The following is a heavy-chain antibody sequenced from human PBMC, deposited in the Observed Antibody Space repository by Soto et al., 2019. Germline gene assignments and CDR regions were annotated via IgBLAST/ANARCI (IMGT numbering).Heavy chain of an antibody. J-gene: IGHJ3*02. CDR2: MNPNSGNT. V-gene: IGHV1-8*01. CDR1: GYTVTSYD. D-gene: IGHD1-26*01. CDR3: ARPVGATEDAFDI. Sequence: ASVKVSCKASGYTVTSYDINWVRQATGQGLEWMGWMNPNSGNTGYAQKFQGRVTMTRNTSISTAYMELSSLRSEDTAVYYCARPVGATEDAFDIWGQGTMVTVSS.